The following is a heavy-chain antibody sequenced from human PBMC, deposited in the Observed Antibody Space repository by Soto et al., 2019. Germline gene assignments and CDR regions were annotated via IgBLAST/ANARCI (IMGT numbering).Heavy chain of an antibody. D-gene: IGHD3-10*01. Sequence: VQLVESGGGLVQPGGSLRLSCAASGFTFSSYDMHWVRQATGKGLEWVSAIGTAGDTYYPGSVKGRFTISRENAKNSLYLQMNSLRAGDTAVYYCARGRITMVLDVWGQETTLTVSS. V-gene: IGHV3-13*01. J-gene: IGHJ6*02. CDR2: IGTAGDT. CDR3: ARGRITMVLDV. CDR1: GFTFSSYD.